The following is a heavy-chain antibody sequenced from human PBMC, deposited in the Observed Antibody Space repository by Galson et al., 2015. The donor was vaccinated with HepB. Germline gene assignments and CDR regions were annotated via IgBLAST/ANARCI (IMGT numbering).Heavy chain of an antibody. Sequence: SLRLSCAASGFTVSSNYMSWVRQAPGKGLEWVSVIYSGGSTYYADSVKGRFTISRDNSKNTLYLQMNSLRAEDTAVYYCASSALGPQYYYYGMDVWGQGTTVTVSS. CDR3: ASSALGPQYYYYGMDV. D-gene: IGHD3/OR15-3a*01. CDR2: IYSGGST. CDR1: GFTVSSNY. J-gene: IGHJ6*02. V-gene: IGHV3-66*01.